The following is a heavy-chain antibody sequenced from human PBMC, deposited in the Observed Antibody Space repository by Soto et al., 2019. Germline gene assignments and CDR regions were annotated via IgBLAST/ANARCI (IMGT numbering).Heavy chain of an antibody. CDR2: INHSGST. V-gene: IGHV4-34*01. D-gene: IGHD2-15*01. CDR1: GGSFSGYY. Sequence: SETLSLTCAVYGGSFSGYYWSWIRQPPGKGLEWIGEINHSGSTNYNPSLKSRVTISVDTSKNQFSLKLSSVTAADTAVYYCARESIVVVVAAPKRYGMDVWGQGTTVTVSS. CDR3: ARESIVVVVAAPKRYGMDV. J-gene: IGHJ6*02.